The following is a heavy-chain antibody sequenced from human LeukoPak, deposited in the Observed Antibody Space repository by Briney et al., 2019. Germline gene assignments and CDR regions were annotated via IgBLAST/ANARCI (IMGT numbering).Heavy chain of an antibody. D-gene: IGHD2-2*02. CDR2: IYYSGST. J-gene: IGHJ5*02. CDR3: ARDRGIVVVPAAIQRYNWFDP. CDR1: GGSISSGDYY. V-gene: IGHV4-30-4*08. Sequence: SQTLSLTCTVSGGSISSGDYYWSWIRQPPGKGLEWIGYIYYSGSTYYNPSLKRRVTISVDTSKNQFSLKLSSVTAADTAVYYCARDRGIVVVPAAIQRYNWFDPWGQGTLVTVSS.